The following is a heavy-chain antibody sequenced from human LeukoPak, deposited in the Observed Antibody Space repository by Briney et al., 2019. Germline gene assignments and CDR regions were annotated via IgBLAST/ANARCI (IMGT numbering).Heavy chain of an antibody. CDR1: GGTFSRNA. D-gene: IGHD6-13*01. Sequence: ASVKVSCKASGGTFSRNAISWVRQAPGQGLEWMGWISPNSGGTNYAQKFQGRVTMTRDTSISTAYMELSRLRSDDTAVYYCAREGIAPGGLGWGAFDVWGQGTMVTVSS. CDR3: AREGIAPGGLGWGAFDV. CDR2: ISPNSGGT. V-gene: IGHV1-2*02. J-gene: IGHJ3*01.